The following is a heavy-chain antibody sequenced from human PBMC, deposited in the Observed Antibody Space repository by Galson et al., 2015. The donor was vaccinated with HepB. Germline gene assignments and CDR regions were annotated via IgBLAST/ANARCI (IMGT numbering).Heavy chain of an antibody. CDR3: ARVTLYHYDSSGYPPYDY. V-gene: IGHV3-48*02. Sequence: SLRLSCAASGFTFSSYSMNWVRQAPGKGLEWVSYISSSSSTIYYADSVKGRFTISRDNAKNSLYLQMNSLRDEDTAVYYCARVTLYHYDSSGYPPYDYWGQGTLVTVSS. CDR2: ISSSSSTI. D-gene: IGHD3-22*01. CDR1: GFTFSSYS. J-gene: IGHJ4*02.